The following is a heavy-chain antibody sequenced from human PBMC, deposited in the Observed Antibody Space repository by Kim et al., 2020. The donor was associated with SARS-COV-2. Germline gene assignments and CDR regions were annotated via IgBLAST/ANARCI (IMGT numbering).Heavy chain of an antibody. J-gene: IGHJ4*02. D-gene: IGHD4-17*01. CDR3: TTARYDYSDSNDF. V-gene: IGHV3-15*01. Sequence: YAGPVKGKFTISRDDSKNTLHLKMNSLKPEDTAVYYCTTARYDYSDSNDFCGEGTLVTVSS.